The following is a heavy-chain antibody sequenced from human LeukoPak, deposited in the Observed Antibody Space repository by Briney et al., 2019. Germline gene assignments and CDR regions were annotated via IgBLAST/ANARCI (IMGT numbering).Heavy chain of an antibody. CDR1: GYSISSGYY. Sequence: SETLSLTCAVSGYSISSGYYWGWIRQPPGKGLEWIGSIYHSGSTYYNPSLKSRVTISVDTSKNQFSLKLSSVTAADTTVYYCARLHPGIAVAGYPDYWGQGTLVTVSS. J-gene: IGHJ4*02. CDR2: IYHSGST. CDR3: ARLHPGIAVAGYPDY. D-gene: IGHD6-19*01. V-gene: IGHV4-38-2*01.